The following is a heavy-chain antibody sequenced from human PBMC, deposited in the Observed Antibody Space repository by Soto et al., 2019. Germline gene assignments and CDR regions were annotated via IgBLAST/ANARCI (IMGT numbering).Heavy chain of an antibody. D-gene: IGHD5-12*01. V-gene: IGHV6-1*01. Sequence: SQTLSLTCAISGDSVSSNTASWNWIRQSPSRGLEWLGWTYFRSKWYNDYAVSVKSRIIINPDTSNNQFSLQLNSVTPEDTAVYFCAKGDNLGPKTGYAFDPWGQGIMVTVS. J-gene: IGHJ5*02. CDR1: GDSVSSNTAS. CDR2: TYFRSKWYN. CDR3: AKGDNLGPKTGYAFDP.